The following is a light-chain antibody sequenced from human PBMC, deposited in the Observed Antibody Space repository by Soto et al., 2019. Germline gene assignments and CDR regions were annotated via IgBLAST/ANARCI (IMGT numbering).Light chain of an antibody. CDR3: QQSYSTPPVT. J-gene: IGKJ4*01. CDR2: AAS. Sequence: GARVTITCRASQSISSSLNWYQQKPGKAPKLLIYAASSLQSGVPSRFSGSGSGTDFTLTISSLQPEDFATYYCQQSYSTPPVTFGGGTKVDIK. CDR1: QSISSS. V-gene: IGKV1-39*01.